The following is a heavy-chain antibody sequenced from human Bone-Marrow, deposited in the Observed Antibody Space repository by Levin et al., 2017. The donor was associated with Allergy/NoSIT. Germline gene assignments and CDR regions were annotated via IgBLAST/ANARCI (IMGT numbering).Heavy chain of an antibody. CDR1: GFPFGDYA. D-gene: IGHD6-13*01. V-gene: IGHV3-49*03. Sequence: GGSLRLSCTASGFPFGDYALSWFRQAPGEGLEWLGFIRSQAYRATAEYAASVKDRFSISRDDSKNIAYLQMDSLRTEDTAVYYCSRRTRGQIPAGGRTTDLWGQGTLVTVSS. CDR3: SRRTRGQIPAGGRTTDL. J-gene: IGHJ5*02. CDR2: IRSQAYRATA.